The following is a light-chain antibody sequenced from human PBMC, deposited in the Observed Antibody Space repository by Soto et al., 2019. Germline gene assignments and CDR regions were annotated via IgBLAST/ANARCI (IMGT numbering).Light chain of an antibody. CDR1: SSDVGNYNF. V-gene: IGLV2-8*01. J-gene: IGLJ2*01. CDR3: SSYAGNNNMV. CDR2: EVT. Sequence: QSVLTQPPSASGSPGQSVTISCTGTSSDVGNYNFVSWYRQHPGKAPKLIIYEVTKRPSGVPDRFSGSKSGNTASLTVSGLQAEDEAEYYCSSYAGNNNMVFGGGTKLTVL.